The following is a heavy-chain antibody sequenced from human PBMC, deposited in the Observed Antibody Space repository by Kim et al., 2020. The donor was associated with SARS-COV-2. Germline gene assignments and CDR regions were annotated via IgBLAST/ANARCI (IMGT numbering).Heavy chain of an antibody. V-gene: IGHV5-51*01. J-gene: IGHJ3*01. D-gene: IGHD2-2*01. Sequence: GESLKISCRLSGQTFRSFWIGWVRHMPGKGLEWIGIIYPGDSDTIYGPSFQGHVTISADQSNSTAYLQWDSLKASDSAVYYCARHSYAEPPGPFHLWGQGPVDTVS. CDR3: ARHSYAEPPGPFHL. CDR1: GQTFRSFW. CDR2: IYPGDSDT.